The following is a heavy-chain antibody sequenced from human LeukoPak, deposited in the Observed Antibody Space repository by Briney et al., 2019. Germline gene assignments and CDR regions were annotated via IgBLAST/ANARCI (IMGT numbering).Heavy chain of an antibody. V-gene: IGHV1-24*01. D-gene: IGHD3-22*01. J-gene: IGHJ4*02. CDR1: GYTLTDLS. CDR3: ATSSGYGFLFEY. Sequence: ASVKVSCEVSGYTLTDLSMHWVRQAPGKGLEWMGGFDPEDCETIYAQNFQGRVTITGDTSTDTAYMEVRSLRSEDTAVYYCATSSGYGFLFEYWGQGTLVTVSS. CDR2: FDPEDCET.